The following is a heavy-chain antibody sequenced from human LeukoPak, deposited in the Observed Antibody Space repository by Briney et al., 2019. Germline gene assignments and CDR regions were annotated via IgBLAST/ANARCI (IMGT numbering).Heavy chain of an antibody. D-gene: IGHD3-10*01. CDR2: IYSGGST. CDR3: ARSDSLGGYYYMDV. CDR1: RFVSNNY. J-gene: IGHJ6*03. V-gene: IGHV3-53*01. Sequence: GGSLRLSCAASRFVSNNYMSWVRQAPGKGLEWVSVIYSGGSTHYADSVKGRFTISRDNSKNTLYLQMDSLRAEDTAVYYYARSDSLGGYYYMDVWGKGTTVTVSS.